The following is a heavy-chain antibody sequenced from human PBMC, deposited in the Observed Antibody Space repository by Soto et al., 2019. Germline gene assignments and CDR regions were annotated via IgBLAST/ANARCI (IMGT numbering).Heavy chain of an antibody. D-gene: IGHD1-1*01. CDR1: GFTFSNYA. Sequence: PGGSLRLSCAASGFTFSNYAMHWVRQAPGKGLEWVALTSYDGNNEYYTDSVKGRFTISRDNSKNTLFLQMNSPRPEDTAVYYCAKDKGVFNWATYYFGYRGHRALFTASS. V-gene: IGHV3-30*18. CDR3: AKDKGVFNWATYYFGY. J-gene: IGHJ4*01. CDR2: TSYDGNNE.